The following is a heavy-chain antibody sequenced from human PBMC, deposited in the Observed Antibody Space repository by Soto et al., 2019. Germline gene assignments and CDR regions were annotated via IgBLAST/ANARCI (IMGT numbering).Heavy chain of an antibody. V-gene: IGHV1-2*02. J-gene: IGHJ4*02. CDR1: GYTLTAYY. D-gene: IGHD3-10*01. CDR2: INPNSGGT. Sequence: ASVKVSCKASGYTLTAYYMHWVRQAPGQGLEWMGWINPNSGGTNYAQKFQGRVAMTRDTSISAAYMELRRLRYDDTAIYYCARGLTLGFGEHEDDYWGQGSLVTVSS. CDR3: ARGLTLGFGEHEDDY.